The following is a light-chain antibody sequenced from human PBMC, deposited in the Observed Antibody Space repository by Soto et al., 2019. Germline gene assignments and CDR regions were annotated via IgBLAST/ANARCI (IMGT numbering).Light chain of an antibody. Sequence: SVWTQSPGTLSLSPGERSRLCCMSIQSVSSSYLAWYQQKPGQAPRLLIYGASSRATGIPDRFSGSGSGTDFTLTITSLQSEDFAVYYCQQYHKWPPITFGQGTLL. CDR2: GAS. CDR1: QSVSSSY. J-gene: IGKJ5*01. V-gene: IGKV3-20*01. CDR3: QQYHKWPPIT.